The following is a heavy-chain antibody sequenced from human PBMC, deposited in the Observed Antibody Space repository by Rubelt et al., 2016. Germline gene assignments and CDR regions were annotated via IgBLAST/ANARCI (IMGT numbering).Heavy chain of an antibody. J-gene: IGHJ6*03. CDR3: ARRGIAAGETYYYYYMDV. V-gene: IGHV4-30-2*03. D-gene: IGHD6-13*01. Sequence: GKGLEWIGSIYYSGSTYYNPSLKSRVTISVDTSKNQFSLKLSSVTAADTAVYYCARRGIAAGETYYYYYMDVWGKGTTVTVSS. CDR2: IYYSGST.